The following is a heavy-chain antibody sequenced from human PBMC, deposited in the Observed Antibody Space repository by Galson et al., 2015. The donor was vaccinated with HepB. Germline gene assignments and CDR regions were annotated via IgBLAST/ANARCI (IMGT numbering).Heavy chain of an antibody. CDR1: GYTLSELS. V-gene: IGHV1-24*01. CDR3: ATDQGAVGATSAFDL. J-gene: IGHJ3*01. Sequence: SVKVSCKVSGYTLSELSMHWVRQAPGKGLEWMGGFDPEDGETIYAQKFQGRVSMTEDTPTDTASMVLNFLRSDDTAVYYCATDQGAVGATSAFDLWGQGTMVTVSS. CDR2: FDPEDGET. D-gene: IGHD1-26*01.